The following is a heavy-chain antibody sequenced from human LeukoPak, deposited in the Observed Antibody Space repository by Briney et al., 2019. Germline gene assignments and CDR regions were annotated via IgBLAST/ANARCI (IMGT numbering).Heavy chain of an antibody. Sequence: GESLKISCKGSGYSFTSYWIGWVRQMPGKGLEWMGIIYPGDSETRYSPSFQGQVTISAYKSISTAYLQWSSLKASDTAMYYCARHIRSYDYVWGSYRPYAFDIWGQGTMVTVSS. CDR3: ARHIRSYDYVWGSYRPYAFDI. CDR2: IYPGDSET. J-gene: IGHJ3*02. D-gene: IGHD3-16*02. V-gene: IGHV5-51*01. CDR1: GYSFTSYW.